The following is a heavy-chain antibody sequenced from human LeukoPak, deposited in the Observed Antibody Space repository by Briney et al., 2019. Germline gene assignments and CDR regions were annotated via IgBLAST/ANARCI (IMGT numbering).Heavy chain of an antibody. J-gene: IGHJ4*02. D-gene: IGHD2-8*02. CDR3: AKDGMGSLVPFDY. CDR1: GLTFSSYA. Sequence: PGGSLRPSCAASGLTFSSYAMSWVRQAPGKGLEWVSAISGSGGSTYYADSVKGRFTISRDNSKNTLYLQMNSLRAEDTAVYYCAKDGMGSLVPFDYWGQGTLVTVSS. V-gene: IGHV3-23*01. CDR2: ISGSGGST.